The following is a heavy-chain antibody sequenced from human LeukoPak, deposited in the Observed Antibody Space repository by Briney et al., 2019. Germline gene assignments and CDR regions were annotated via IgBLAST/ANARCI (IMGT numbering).Heavy chain of an antibody. CDR2: ISYDGSNK. CDR1: GFTFSSYA. V-gene: IGHV3-30*04. J-gene: IGHJ5*02. Sequence: GGSLRLSCAASGFTFSSYAMHWVRQAPGKGLEWVAVISYDGSNKYYADSVKGRFTISRDNSKNTLYLQMNSLRAEDTAVYYCARESTAITMVRGVTTFDLWGQGTLVTVSS. CDR3: ARESTAITMVRGVTTFDL. D-gene: IGHD3-10*01.